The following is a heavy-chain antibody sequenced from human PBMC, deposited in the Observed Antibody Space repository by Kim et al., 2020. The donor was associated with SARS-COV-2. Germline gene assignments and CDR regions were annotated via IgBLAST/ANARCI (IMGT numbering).Heavy chain of an antibody. CDR3: TTGTVPLSSYYYYYGMDI. Sequence: GGSLRLSCAASGFTFSNAWMSWVRQAPGKGLEWVGRIKSKTDGGTTDYAAPVKGRFTISRDDSKNTLYLQMNSLKTEDTAVYYCTTGTVPLSSYYYYYGMDIWGQGTTVTVSS. CDR2: IKSKTDGGTT. V-gene: IGHV3-15*01. CDR1: GFTFSNAW. D-gene: IGHD2-8*02. J-gene: IGHJ6*02.